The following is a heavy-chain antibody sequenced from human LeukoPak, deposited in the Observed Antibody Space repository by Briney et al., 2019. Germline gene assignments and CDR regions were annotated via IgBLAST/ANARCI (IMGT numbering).Heavy chain of an antibody. J-gene: IGHJ6*03. CDR2: IIPIFGTA. Sequence: SVKVSCKASGGTFSSYAISWVRQAPGQGPEWMGGIIPIFGTANYAQKFQGRVTITTDESTSKAYMELSSLRSEDTAVYYCAAPRSHYDILSLGDYYYYMDVWGKGTTVTVSS. V-gene: IGHV1-69*05. CDR3: AAPRSHYDILSLGDYYYYMDV. D-gene: IGHD3-9*01. CDR1: GGTFSSYA.